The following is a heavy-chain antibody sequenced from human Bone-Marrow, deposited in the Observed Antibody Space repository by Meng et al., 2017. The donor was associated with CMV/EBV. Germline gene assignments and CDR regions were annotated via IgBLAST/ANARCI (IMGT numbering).Heavy chain of an antibody. CDR2: IRYDGSNK. CDR1: GFTFSSYG. J-gene: IGHJ3*02. Sequence: GESLKISCAASGFTFSSYGMHWVRQAPVKGLEWVAFIRYDGSNKYYANSVKGRFTISRDNAKNSLYLRMNSLGAEDTAGDYCAGVNRLRYFGLGDAFDIWGQGTRVTVSS. CDR3: AGVNRLRYFGLGDAFDI. D-gene: IGHD3-9*01. V-gene: IGHV3-30*02.